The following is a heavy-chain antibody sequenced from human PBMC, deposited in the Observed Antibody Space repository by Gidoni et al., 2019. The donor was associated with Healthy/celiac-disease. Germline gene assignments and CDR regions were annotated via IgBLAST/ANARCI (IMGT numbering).Heavy chain of an antibody. V-gene: IGHV3-21*01. CDR3: ARDGEQQPLERAFDI. J-gene: IGHJ3*02. CDR2: ISISSSYI. D-gene: IGHD6-13*01. Sequence: EVQLVESGGGLVKPGGSLRLSCAASGFTFSSYSMNWVRQAPGKGLGWVSSISISSSYIYYADSLKGRFTISRDNAKNSLYLQMNSLRAEDTAVYYCARDGEQQPLERAFDIWGQGTMVTVSS. CDR1: GFTFSSYS.